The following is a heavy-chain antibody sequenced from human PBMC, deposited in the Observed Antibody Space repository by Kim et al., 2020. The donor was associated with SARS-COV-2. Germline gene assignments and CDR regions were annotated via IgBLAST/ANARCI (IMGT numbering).Heavy chain of an antibody. CDR2: INHSGST. CDR3: AREGYAMVQGATPEPALHY. CDR1: GGSFSGYY. J-gene: IGHJ4*02. D-gene: IGHD3-10*01. Sequence: SETLSLTCAVYGGSFSGYYWSWIRQPPGKGLEWIGEINHSGSTNYNPSLKSRVTISVDTSKNQFSLKLSSVTAADTAVYYCAREGYAMVQGATPEPALHYWGQGTLVTVSS. V-gene: IGHV4-34*01.